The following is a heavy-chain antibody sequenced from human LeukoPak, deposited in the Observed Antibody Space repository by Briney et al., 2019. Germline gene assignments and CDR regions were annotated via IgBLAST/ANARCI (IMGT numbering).Heavy chain of an antibody. D-gene: IGHD4-17*01. Sequence: SVKVSCTASGGTFRNYAISWVRQAPGQGLEWMGGIIFFYGTTNYAQKSQGRVTITADESTGAAYMELSSLKSDDTAVYYCARGASDTTNGDYESYYYYMDVWGKGTMVTVSS. V-gene: IGHV1-69*13. CDR3: ARGASDTTNGDYESYYYYMDV. J-gene: IGHJ6*03. CDR1: GGTFRNYA. CDR2: IIFFYGTT.